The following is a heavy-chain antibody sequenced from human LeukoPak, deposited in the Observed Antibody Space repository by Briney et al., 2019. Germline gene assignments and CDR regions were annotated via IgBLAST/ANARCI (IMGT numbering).Heavy chain of an antibody. CDR3: ARSAGRSGAFDI. D-gene: IGHD3-10*01. J-gene: IGHJ3*02. CDR1: GYTFTGYY. V-gene: IGHV1-2*02. Sequence: ASVKVSCKASGYTFTGYYMHWVRQAPGRGLEWMGWINPNSGGTNYAQKFQGRVTMTRDTSISTAYMELSRLRSDDTAVYYCARSAGRSGAFDIWGQGTMVTVSS. CDR2: INPNSGGT.